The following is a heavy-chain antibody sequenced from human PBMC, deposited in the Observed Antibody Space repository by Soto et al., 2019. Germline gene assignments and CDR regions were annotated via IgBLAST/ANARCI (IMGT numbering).Heavy chain of an antibody. CDR3: ARYKSNYYYGMDV. J-gene: IGHJ6*02. Sequence: PSETLSLTFPASTRSFCSYYWGWIRQPPGKGLEWIGYIYYSGITNYNPSLKSRVTISVDTSKNQFSLKLSSVTAADTAVYYCARYKSNYYYGMDVWGQGTTVTVSS. V-gene: IGHV4-59*01. D-gene: IGHD1-20*01. CDR2: IYYSGIT. CDR1: TRSFCSYY.